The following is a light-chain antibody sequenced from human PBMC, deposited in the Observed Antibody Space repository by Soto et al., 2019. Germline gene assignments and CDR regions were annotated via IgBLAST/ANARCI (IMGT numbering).Light chain of an antibody. CDR2: DNA. V-gene: IGLV1-44*01. J-gene: IGLJ2*01. CDR1: FSNLGTNS. Sequence: QSVLTQPPSVSGTPGQRCTVSCSGSFSNLGTNSVNWYQQFPGTAPKLLIYDNAQRPSGVPDRVSGSKSGTSASLAISDLQSDDEADYSCAAWDDSLNGVVFGGGTKVTVL. CDR3: AAWDDSLNGVV.